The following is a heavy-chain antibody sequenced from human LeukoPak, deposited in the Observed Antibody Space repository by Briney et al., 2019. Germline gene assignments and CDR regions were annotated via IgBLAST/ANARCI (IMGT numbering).Heavy chain of an antibody. Sequence: PSQTLSLTCTVSGGSIISAGYYWSWIRQHPGTGLEWIGNIYYSGSTYYHPSLQSRVTISVHTSKNQFSLKLSSVTAADTAVYYCAREAEVSAGFDYWGQGTLVTVSS. CDR1: GGSIISAGYY. CDR2: IYYSGST. V-gene: IGHV4-31*03. J-gene: IGHJ4*02. D-gene: IGHD2-8*01. CDR3: AREAEVSAGFDY.